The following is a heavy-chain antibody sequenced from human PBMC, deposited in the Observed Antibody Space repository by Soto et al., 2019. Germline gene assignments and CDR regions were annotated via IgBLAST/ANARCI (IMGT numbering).Heavy chain of an antibody. Sequence: GGSLRLSCAASGFTFDSYGMHWVRQAPGKGLEWVAVISYDGSNKYYADSVKGRFTISRDNSRNTLFLGMNSLRPEDTAVYYCTQGNYYGSGTCNYWGQGTLVTVSS. CDR3: TQGNYYGSGTCNY. CDR2: ISYDGSNK. D-gene: IGHD3-10*01. CDR1: GFTFDSYG. J-gene: IGHJ4*02. V-gene: IGHV3-30*18.